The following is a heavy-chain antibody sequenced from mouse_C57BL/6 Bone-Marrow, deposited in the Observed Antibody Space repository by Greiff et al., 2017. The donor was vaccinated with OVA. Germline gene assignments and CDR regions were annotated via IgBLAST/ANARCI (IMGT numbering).Heavy chain of an antibody. J-gene: IGHJ2*01. CDR1: GYTFTSYW. D-gene: IGHD2-1*01. Sequence: VQLQQPGAELVMPGASVKLSCKASGYTFTSYWMHWVKQRPGQGLEWIGEIDPSDSYTNYNQKFKGKSTLTVDKSSSTDYMQLSSLTSEDSAVYYCAREGNYYFDYWGQGTTLTVSS. CDR2: IDPSDSYT. CDR3: AREGNYYFDY. V-gene: IGHV1-69*01.